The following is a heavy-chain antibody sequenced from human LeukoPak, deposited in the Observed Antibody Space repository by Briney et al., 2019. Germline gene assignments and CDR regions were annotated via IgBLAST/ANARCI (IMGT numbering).Heavy chain of an antibody. Sequence: GGSLRLSCAASGFTFSSYAMSWVRQAPGKGLEWVSAISGSGGSTYYADSVKGRFTISRDNSKNTLYLQMNSLRAEDTAVYYCAKDRPYCSGGNCPFDYWGQGTLVTVSS. D-gene: IGHD2-15*01. CDR2: ISGSGGST. V-gene: IGHV3-23*01. CDR3: AKDRPYCSGGNCPFDY. CDR1: GFTFSSYA. J-gene: IGHJ4*02.